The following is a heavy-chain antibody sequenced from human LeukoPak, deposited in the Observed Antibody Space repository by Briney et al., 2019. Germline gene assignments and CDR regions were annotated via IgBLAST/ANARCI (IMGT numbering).Heavy chain of an antibody. CDR3: ARDSGVVPAAPTPGAFDI. CDR1: GDSVSSNSAA. V-gene: IGHV6-1*01. Sequence: SQTLSLTCAISGDSVSSNSAAWNWIRQSPSRGLEWLGRTYYRSKWYNDYAVSVKSRITINPDTSKNQFSLQLHSVTPEDTAVYYCARDSGVVPAAPTPGAFDIWGQGTMVTVSS. J-gene: IGHJ3*02. CDR2: TYYRSKWYN. D-gene: IGHD2-2*01.